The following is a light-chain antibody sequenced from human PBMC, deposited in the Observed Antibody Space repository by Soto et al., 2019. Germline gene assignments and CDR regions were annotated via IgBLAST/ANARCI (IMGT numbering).Light chain of an antibody. CDR3: QQSYSTPPNT. V-gene: IGKV1-39*01. Sequence: DIQMTQSPSSLSASVGDRVTITCRASQSISSYLNWYQQKPGKAPKLLIYAASSLQSGVPSRFSGSGSGTDFTLTISSLQSEEFATYYCQQSYSTPPNTFGGGTKVDIK. CDR2: AAS. J-gene: IGKJ4*01. CDR1: QSISSY.